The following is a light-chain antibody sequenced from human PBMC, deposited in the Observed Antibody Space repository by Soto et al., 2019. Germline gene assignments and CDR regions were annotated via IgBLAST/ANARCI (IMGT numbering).Light chain of an antibody. CDR2: EFS. CDR1: SSDVGGYNY. Sequence: QSVLTQPASVSVSPGQSITISRTGTSSDVGGYNYVSWYQQHPGKAPKLMIYEFSNRPSGVSNRFSGSKSGNTASLTISGLQAEDEADYYCSSYTSSSTWVLGGGTKVPVL. CDR3: SSYTSSSTWV. J-gene: IGLJ3*02. V-gene: IGLV2-14*01.